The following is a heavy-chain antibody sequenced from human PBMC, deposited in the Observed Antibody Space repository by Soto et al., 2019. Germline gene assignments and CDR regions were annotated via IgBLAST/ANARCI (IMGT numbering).Heavy chain of an antibody. Sequence: QVHLVQSGAEVKKPGASVKVSCKGSGYAFTTYGITWVRHAPGQGLEWMGWSSAHNGNPKYAQKLQGRVTVTRDTSTSTAYMELSSLRSDATAVYYCARGRYGDYWGQGALVTVSS. CDR3: ARGRYGDY. CDR2: SSAHNGNP. V-gene: IGHV1-18*01. J-gene: IGHJ4*02. D-gene: IGHD1-1*01. CDR1: GYAFTTYG.